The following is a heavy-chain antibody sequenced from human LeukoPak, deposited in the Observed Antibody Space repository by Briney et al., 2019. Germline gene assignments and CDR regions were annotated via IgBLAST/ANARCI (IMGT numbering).Heavy chain of an antibody. CDR2: INAGNGNT. V-gene: IGHV1-3*01. Sequence: ASVKVSCKASGYTFTSYAMHWVRQAPGQRLEWMGWINAGNGNTKYSQKFQGRVTITRDTSASTAYMELSSLRSEDTAVYYCATVHYYDSSGQNLFDYWGQGTLVTVSS. CDR3: ATVHYYDSSGQNLFDY. CDR1: GYTFTSYA. D-gene: IGHD3-22*01. J-gene: IGHJ4*02.